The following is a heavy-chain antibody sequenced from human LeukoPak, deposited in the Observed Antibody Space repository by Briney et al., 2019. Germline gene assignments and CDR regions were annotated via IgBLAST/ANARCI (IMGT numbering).Heavy chain of an antibody. CDR3: ARSRDTTNYYGMDV. CDR2: IHHGGST. J-gene: IGHJ6*02. D-gene: IGHD1-1*01. Sequence: SETLSLTCAVSVDSISSSKWWSWVRQAPGKGLKWIGEIHHGGSTNYNPSLKSRVTISIDKSKNEFSLKMSSVTAADTAVYYCARSRDTTNYYGMDVWGQGTTVTVSS. CDR1: VDSISSSKW. V-gene: IGHV4-4*02.